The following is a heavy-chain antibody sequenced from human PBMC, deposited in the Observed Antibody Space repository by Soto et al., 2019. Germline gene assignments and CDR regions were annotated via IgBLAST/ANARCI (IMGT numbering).Heavy chain of an antibody. CDR1: GYTFSRYG. D-gene: IGHD6-13*01. V-gene: IGHV1-46*01. J-gene: IGHJ5*02. Sequence: GASVKVSCKASGYTFSRYGISWVRRAPGQGLEWMGIINPSGGSTSYAQKFQGRVTMTRDTSTSTVYMELSSLRSEDTAVYYCARGGYSSPNWLDPWGQGTLVTVSS. CDR2: INPSGGST. CDR3: ARGGYSSPNWLDP.